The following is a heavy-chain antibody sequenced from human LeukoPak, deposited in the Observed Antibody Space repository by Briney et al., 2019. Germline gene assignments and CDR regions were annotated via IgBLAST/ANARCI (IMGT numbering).Heavy chain of an antibody. CDR1: GGSISSYY. Sequence: SETLSLTCTVSGGSISSYYWSWIRQPPGKGLEWIGYIYYSGSTNYNPSLKSRVTISVDTSKNQFSLKLSSVTAADTAVYYCARNRDGYNYAYYFDYWGQGTLVTVSS. J-gene: IGHJ4*02. CDR3: ARNRDGYNYAYYFDY. CDR2: IYYSGST. D-gene: IGHD5-24*01. V-gene: IGHV4-59*01.